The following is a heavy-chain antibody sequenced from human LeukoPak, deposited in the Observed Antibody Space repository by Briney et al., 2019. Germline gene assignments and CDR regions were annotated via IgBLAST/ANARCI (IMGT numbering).Heavy chain of an antibody. J-gene: IGHJ3*02. D-gene: IGHD3-22*01. CDR2: IYSGGST. V-gene: IGHV3-53*05. CDR3: AKDYYDSRNAFDT. Sequence: PGGSLRLSCAASGFTVSSNYMSWVRQAPGKGLEWVSVIYSGGSTYYADSVKGRFTISRDDSKNTLYLQMNSLRAEDTAVYYCAKDYYDSRNAFDTWGQGTMVTVSS. CDR1: GFTVSSNY.